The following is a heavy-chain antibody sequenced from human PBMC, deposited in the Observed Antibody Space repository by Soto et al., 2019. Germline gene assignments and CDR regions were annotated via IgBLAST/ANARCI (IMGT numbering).Heavy chain of an antibody. CDR2: IWYDGSNK. V-gene: IGHV3-33*01. Sequence: QVQLVESGGGVVQPGRSLRLSCAASGFTFSSYGMHWVRQAPGKGLEWLAVIWYDGSNKYYADSVKGRFTISRDNSKKTMYLQMNRLRAEDTAVYYFAREPCTYYYDSSAPDGIDVWGQGTTVTVSS. J-gene: IGHJ6*02. CDR1: GFTFSSYG. CDR3: AREPCTYYYDSSAPDGIDV. D-gene: IGHD3-22*01.